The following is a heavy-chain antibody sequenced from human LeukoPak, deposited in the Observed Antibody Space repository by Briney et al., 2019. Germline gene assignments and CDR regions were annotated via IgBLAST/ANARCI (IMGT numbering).Heavy chain of an antibody. CDR1: GFTFSSYG. Sequence: GRSLRLSCAASGFTFSSYGMHWVRQAPGKGLEWVAVISYDGSNKYYADSVKGRFTISRDNSKNTLYLQMNSLRAEDTAVYYCARDPPSIAAAGDYFDYWGQGTLVTVSS. CDR3: ARDPPSIAAAGDYFDY. V-gene: IGHV3-30*19. D-gene: IGHD6-13*01. CDR2: ISYDGSNK. J-gene: IGHJ4*02.